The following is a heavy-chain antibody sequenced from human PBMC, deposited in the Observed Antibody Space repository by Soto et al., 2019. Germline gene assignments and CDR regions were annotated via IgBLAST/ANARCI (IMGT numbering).Heavy chain of an antibody. CDR2: IFPIDSDT. V-gene: IGHV5-51*01. D-gene: IGHD2-21*02. CDR3: ATPGGRDFNAFDV. J-gene: IGHJ3*01. CDR1: GYTFTRNW. Sequence: GESLKISCKGSGYTFTRNWIGWVRQMPGKGLEWMGIIFPIDSDTRYSPSSQGQVTISADNSISTAYLQWSSLKASDTAIYYCATPGGRDFNAFDVWDQGTMDTVSS.